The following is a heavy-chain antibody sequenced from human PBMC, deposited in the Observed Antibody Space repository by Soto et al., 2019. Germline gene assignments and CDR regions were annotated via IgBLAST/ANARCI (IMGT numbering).Heavy chain of an antibody. CDR3: ARGQKDYGDYVVDY. Sequence: EASVKVSCKASGYTFTSYDINWVRQATGQGLEWMGWMNPNSGNTGYAQKFQGRVTMTRNTSISTAYMELSSLRSEDTAVYYCARGQKDYGDYVVDYWGQGTLVTVSS. CDR2: MNPNSGNT. D-gene: IGHD4-17*01. J-gene: IGHJ4*02. CDR1: GYTFTSYD. V-gene: IGHV1-8*01.